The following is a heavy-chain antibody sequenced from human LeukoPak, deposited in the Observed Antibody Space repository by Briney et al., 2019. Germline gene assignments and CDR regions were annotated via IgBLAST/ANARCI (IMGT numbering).Heavy chain of an antibody. CDR3: ASTKMYYYGSGSYAVYYYYYYMDV. D-gene: IGHD3-10*01. V-gene: IGHV4-59*01. J-gene: IGHJ6*03. CDR1: GGSISSYY. Sequence: SETLSLTSTVSGGSISSYYWSWIRQPPGKGLEWIRYIYYSGSTNYNPSLKSRVTISVDTSKNQFSLKLSSVTAADTAVYYCASTKMYYYGSGSYAVYYYYYYMDVWGKGTTVTVSS. CDR2: IYYSGST.